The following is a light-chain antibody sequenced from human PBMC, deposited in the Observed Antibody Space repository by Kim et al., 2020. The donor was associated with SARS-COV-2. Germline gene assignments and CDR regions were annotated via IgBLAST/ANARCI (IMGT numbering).Light chain of an antibody. CDR2: AVT. CDR1: SSDVGGYDY. CDR3: YSYAGSNNWV. V-gene: IGLV2-8*01. Sequence: GQSVTISCTGTSSDVGGYDYVSWFQQHPGKAPKLIIYAVTKRPSGVPDRFSGSKSGNTASLTVSGLQAVDEADYYCYSYAGSNNWVFGGGTRLTVL. J-gene: IGLJ3*02.